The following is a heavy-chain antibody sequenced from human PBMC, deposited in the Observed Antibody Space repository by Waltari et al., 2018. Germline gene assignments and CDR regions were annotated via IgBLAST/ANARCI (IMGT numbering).Heavy chain of an antibody. CDR3: ARGRDFIVATASFDY. J-gene: IGHJ4*02. D-gene: IGHD5-12*01. V-gene: IGHV4-34*01. CDR2: INHSGRP. CDR1: GGSFSGYY. Sequence: QVQLQQWGAGLLKPSETLSLTCAVYGGSFSGYYWSWIRQPPGKGLEWIGEINHSGRPNYNPSLKGRVTISVDTSKNQFSLKLSSVTAADTAVYYCARGRDFIVATASFDYWGQGTLVTVSS.